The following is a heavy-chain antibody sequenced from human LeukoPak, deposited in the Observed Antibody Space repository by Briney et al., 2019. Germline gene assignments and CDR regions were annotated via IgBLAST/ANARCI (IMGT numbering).Heavy chain of an antibody. J-gene: IGHJ6*03. Sequence: GGSLRLSCAASGFTFSTHSMNWVRQAPGRGLEWVSYISSSSTTIYYADSVRGRFTISRDNARDSLYLQLNSLRAEDTAVYYCARSPGGTYYYYYMDVWGKGTTVTVSS. CDR2: ISSSSTTI. CDR3: ARSPGGTYYYYYMDV. D-gene: IGHD3-10*01. CDR1: GFTFSTHS. V-gene: IGHV3-48*01.